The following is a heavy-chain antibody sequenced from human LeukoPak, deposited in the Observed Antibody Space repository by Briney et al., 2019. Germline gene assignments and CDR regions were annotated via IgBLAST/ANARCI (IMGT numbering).Heavy chain of an antibody. J-gene: IGHJ5*02. D-gene: IGHD4-11*01. V-gene: IGHV4-38-2*01. Sequence: SETLSLTCAVSGYSISSGYYWGWIRQPPGKGLEWIGSIYYSGSTYYNPSLKSRVTISVDTSKNQFSLKLSSVTAADTAVYYCARHPHYSSLPLYWFDPWGQGTLVTVSS. CDR3: ARHPHYSSLPLYWFDP. CDR1: GYSISSGYY. CDR2: IYYSGST.